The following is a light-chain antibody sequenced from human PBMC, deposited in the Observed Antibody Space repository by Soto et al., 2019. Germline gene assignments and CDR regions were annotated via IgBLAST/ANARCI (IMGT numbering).Light chain of an antibody. Sequence: DIVLTQSPDTLSVSQGERATLSCRASQGIGVSLAWYQHRPGQAPRLVIYRASNRAAGIPARFSGSGSGTDFTLSITSLEPEDIAIYFCHQRGSRPYIFGQGTNLEIK. V-gene: IGKV3D-11*01. CDR2: RAS. J-gene: IGKJ2*01. CDR3: HQRGSRPYI. CDR1: QGIGVS.